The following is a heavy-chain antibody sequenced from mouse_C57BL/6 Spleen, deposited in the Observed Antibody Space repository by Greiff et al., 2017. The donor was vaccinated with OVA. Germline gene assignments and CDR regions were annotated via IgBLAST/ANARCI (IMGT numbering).Heavy chain of an antibody. CDR3: TRLGSSGYGYAY. D-gene: IGHD3-2*02. J-gene: IGHJ3*01. CDR1: GYTFTDYE. Sequence: QVQLQQSGAELVRPGASVTLSCKASGYTFTDYEMHWVKQTPVHGLEWIGAIDPETGGTAYNQKFKGKAILTADKSSSTAYMELRSLTSEDSAVYYCTRLGSSGYGYAYWGQGTLVTVSA. CDR2: IDPETGGT. V-gene: IGHV1-15*01.